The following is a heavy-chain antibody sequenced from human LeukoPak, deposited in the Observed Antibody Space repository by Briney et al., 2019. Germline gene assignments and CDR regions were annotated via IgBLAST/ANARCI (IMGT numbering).Heavy chain of an antibody. CDR1: GGSISTSNYY. Sequence: SETLSLTCTVSGGSISTSNYYWGWIRQPPGKGLEWIGNIFYSGSTYYSPSLKSRVTISLDTSRNQFSLKLSSVTAADTAVYYCARGHPEWLLLRAFLAAQYYMDVWGKGTTVTISS. D-gene: IGHD3-22*01. CDR2: IFYSGST. V-gene: IGHV4-39*07. CDR3: ARGHPEWLLLRAFLAAQYYMDV. J-gene: IGHJ6*03.